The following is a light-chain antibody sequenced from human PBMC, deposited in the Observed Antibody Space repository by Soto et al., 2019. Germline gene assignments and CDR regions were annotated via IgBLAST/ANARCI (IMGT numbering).Light chain of an antibody. J-gene: IGKJ3*01. CDR2: YAS. CDR3: QHYSNWPPT. V-gene: IGKV3-15*01. CDR1: ESVHSN. Sequence: EMVMTQSPATLSVSPGERVTLSCRASESVHSNLAWYQQKPGQGPSLLIYYASTRVTGVPDRLSGSGSGPEFTLTISSLQSEDLGVYYCQHYSNWPPTFGPGTKVEIK.